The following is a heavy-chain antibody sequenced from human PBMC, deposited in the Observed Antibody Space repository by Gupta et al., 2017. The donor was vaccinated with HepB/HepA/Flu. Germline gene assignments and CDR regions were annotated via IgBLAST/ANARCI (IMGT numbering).Heavy chain of an antibody. D-gene: IGHD5-12*01. CDR1: GFTFSSYA. Sequence: EVQLLESGGGLVQPGGSLRLSCAASGFTFSSYAMSWVRQAPGKGLEWVSAISGSGGSTYYADSVKGRFTISRDNSKNTLYLQMNSLRAEDTAVYYCAKGGGDSGPPLYYFDYWGQGTLVTVSS. CDR3: AKGGGDSGPPLYYFDY. CDR2: ISGSGGST. V-gene: IGHV3-23*01. J-gene: IGHJ4*02.